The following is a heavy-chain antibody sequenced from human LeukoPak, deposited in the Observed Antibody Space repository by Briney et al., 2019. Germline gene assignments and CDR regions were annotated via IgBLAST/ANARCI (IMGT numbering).Heavy chain of an antibody. CDR2: INWNGGSI. Sequence: PGGSLRLSCAASGFTLDDYGMSWVRQAPGKGLEWVSGINWNGGSIGYVDSVKGRFIISRDNAKNSLYLQMNSLRVEDTALYYCAREVAGNSPGFGIDYWGQGTLVTVSS. J-gene: IGHJ4*02. V-gene: IGHV3-20*04. D-gene: IGHD6-25*01. CDR1: GFTLDDYG. CDR3: AREVAGNSPGFGIDY.